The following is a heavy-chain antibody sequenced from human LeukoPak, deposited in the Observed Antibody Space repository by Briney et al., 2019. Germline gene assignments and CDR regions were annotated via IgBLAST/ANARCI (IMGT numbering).Heavy chain of an antibody. CDR2: INANSGGT. Sequence: GASVKVSCKASGYTFTGYYLHWVRQAPGQGLEWLGWINANSGGTNYAQKFQGRVTMTRDTSISAAYMELSRLRSDDTAVYYCARDLKASGGVAGNAWSWGQGTLVTASS. CDR1: GYTFTGYY. V-gene: IGHV1-2*02. CDR3: ARDLKASGGVAGNAWS. D-gene: IGHD3-16*01. J-gene: IGHJ4*02.